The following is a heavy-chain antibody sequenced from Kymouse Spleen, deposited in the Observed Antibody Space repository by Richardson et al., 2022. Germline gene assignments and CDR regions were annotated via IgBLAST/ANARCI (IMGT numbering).Heavy chain of an antibody. D-gene: IGHD5-18,IGHD5-18*01. CDR2: INHSGST. CDR3: ARGSGYSYGSYYYYGMDV. Sequence: QVQLQQWGAGLLKPSETLSLTCAVYGGSFSGYYWSWIRQPPGKGLEWIGEINHSGSTNYNPSLKSRVTISVDTSKNQFSLKLSSVTAADTAVYYCARGSGYSYGSYYYYGMDVWGQGTTVTVSS. V-gene: IGHV4-34*01. J-gene: IGHJ6*02. CDR1: GGSFSGYY.